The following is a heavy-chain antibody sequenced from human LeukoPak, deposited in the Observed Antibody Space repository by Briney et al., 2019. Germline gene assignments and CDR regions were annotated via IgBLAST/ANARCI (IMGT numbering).Heavy chain of an antibody. Sequence: SETLSLTCAVYGGSFSGYYWSWIRQPPGKGLEWIGEINHSGSTNYNPSLKSRVTISVDTSKSQSSLKLSSVTAADTAVYYCARFRAYYYDSSGPYFDLWGRGTLVTVSS. CDR3: ARFRAYYYDSSGPYFDL. J-gene: IGHJ2*01. CDR1: GGSFSGYY. V-gene: IGHV4-34*01. D-gene: IGHD3-22*01. CDR2: INHSGST.